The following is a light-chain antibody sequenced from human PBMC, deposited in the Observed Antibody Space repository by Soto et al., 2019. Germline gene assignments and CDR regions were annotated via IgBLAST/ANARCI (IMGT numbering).Light chain of an antibody. CDR3: QQRSNWPPL. V-gene: IGKV3-11*01. Sequence: EIGMTQPPATLSVSPGERATLSCRASQSVSSNLAWYQQKPGQAPRLLIFGASNRATGIPARFSGSGSGTDFTLTINSLEPDDFAVYYCQQRSNWPPLFGGGTKVDIK. J-gene: IGKJ4*01. CDR2: GAS. CDR1: QSVSSN.